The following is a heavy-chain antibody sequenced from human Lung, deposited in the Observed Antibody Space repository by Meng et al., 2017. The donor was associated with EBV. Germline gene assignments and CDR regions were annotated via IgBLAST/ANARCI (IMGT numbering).Heavy chain of an antibody. V-gene: IGHV4-30-4*01. D-gene: IGHD4-11*01. CDR3: ARDRTTGRYFDY. CDR1: GGSISSGDYY. Sequence: QGELQGSGPGLVKPSQTLSLTCTVSGGSISSGDYYWSWIRQPPGKGLEWIGYIYYSGSTYYNPSLKSRVTISVDTSKNQFSLKLSPVTAADTAVYYCARDRTTGRYFDYWGQGTLVTVSS. CDR2: IYYSGST. J-gene: IGHJ4*02.